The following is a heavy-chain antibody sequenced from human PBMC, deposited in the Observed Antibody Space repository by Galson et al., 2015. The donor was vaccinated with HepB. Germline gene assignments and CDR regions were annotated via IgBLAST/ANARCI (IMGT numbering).Heavy chain of an antibody. V-gene: IGHV3-30-3*01. CDR1: GFTFSSYA. Sequence: SLRLSCAASGFTFSSYAMHWVRQAPGKGLEWVAVISYDGSNKCYADSVKGRFTISRDNSKNTLYLQMNSLRAEDTAVYYCARDRGSSSWYTIYYFDYWGQGTLVTVSS. CDR3: ARDRGSSSWYTIYYFDY. D-gene: IGHD6-13*01. CDR2: ISYDGSNK. J-gene: IGHJ4*02.